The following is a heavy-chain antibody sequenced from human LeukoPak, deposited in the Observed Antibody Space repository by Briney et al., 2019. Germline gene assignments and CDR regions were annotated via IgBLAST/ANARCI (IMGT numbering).Heavy chain of an antibody. Sequence: GRSLRLSCAASGFTFSSYAMHWVRQAPGKGLEWVAVISYDGSNKYYADSVKGRFTISRDNSKNTLYLQMNSLRAEDTAVYYCARGKTIFGVALNYGMDVWGQGTTVTVSS. D-gene: IGHD3-3*01. CDR1: GFTFSSYA. CDR2: ISYDGSNK. V-gene: IGHV3-30-3*01. J-gene: IGHJ6*02. CDR3: ARGKTIFGVALNYGMDV.